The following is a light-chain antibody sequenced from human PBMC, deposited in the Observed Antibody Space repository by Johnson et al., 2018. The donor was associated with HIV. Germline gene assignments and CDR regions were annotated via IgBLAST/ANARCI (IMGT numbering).Light chain of an antibody. CDR2: DNN. J-gene: IGLJ1*01. CDR3: GTWDSSLSAVV. V-gene: IGLV1-51*01. CDR1: SSNIGNNY. Sequence: LTQPPSVSAAPGQKVTISCSGSSSNIGNNYVSWYQQLPGTAPKLLIYDNNKRPSGIPDRFSGSKSGTSATLGITGLQTGDEADYYCGTWDSSLSAVVFGTGTKVTVL.